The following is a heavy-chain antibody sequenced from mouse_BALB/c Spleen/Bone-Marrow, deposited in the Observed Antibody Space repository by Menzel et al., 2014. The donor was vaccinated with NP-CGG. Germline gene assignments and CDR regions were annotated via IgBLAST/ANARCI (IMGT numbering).Heavy chain of an antibody. J-gene: IGHJ4*01. CDR2: VDPANGNT. D-gene: IGHD4-1*01. Sequence: EVQLQQSGAELVKPGASVKLSCTASGFNIKDTYMHWVKQRPEQGLEWIGRVDPANGNTKYDPKFQGKATITADTSSNTAYLQLSSLTSEDTAVYYCARWEYYAMDYWGQGTSVTVSS. V-gene: IGHV14-3*02. CDR1: GFNIKDTY. CDR3: ARWEYYAMDY.